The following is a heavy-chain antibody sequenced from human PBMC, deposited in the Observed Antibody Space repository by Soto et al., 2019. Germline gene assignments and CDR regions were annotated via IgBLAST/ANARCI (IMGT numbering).Heavy chain of an antibody. CDR3: ARGSPRMGALPTY. CDR1: GYTFTGYY. Sequence: QVQLVQSGDEVKKSGASLKVSGKASGYTFTGYYIHWVRQAPAQGLEWMGLINPKSGDTNSAQKCPGKVSMTRETSVTTANMEVSRLKSDDTAVYYCARGSPRMGALPTYWGQGTLVTVSS. CDR2: INPKSGDT. V-gene: IGHV1-2*02. D-gene: IGHD1-26*01. J-gene: IGHJ4*02.